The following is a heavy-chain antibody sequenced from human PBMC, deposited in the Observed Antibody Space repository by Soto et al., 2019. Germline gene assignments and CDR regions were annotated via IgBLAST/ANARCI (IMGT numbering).Heavy chain of an antibody. J-gene: IGHJ4*02. CDR3: ARGLEWAARFPYY. V-gene: IGHV4-31*03. Sequence: PSETLSLTCTVSGGSISSGGYYWSWIRQHPGKGLEWIGYIYYSGSTYYNPSLKSRVTISVDTSKNQFSLKLSSVTAADTAVYYCARGLEWAARFPYYWGQGTLVTVSS. CDR2: IYYSGST. CDR1: GGSISSGGYY. D-gene: IGHD3-3*01.